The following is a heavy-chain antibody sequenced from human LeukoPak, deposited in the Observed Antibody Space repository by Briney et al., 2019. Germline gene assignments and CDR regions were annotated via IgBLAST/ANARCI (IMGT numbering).Heavy chain of an antibody. D-gene: IGHD2-2*01. V-gene: IGHV4-30-4*08. Sequence: SQTLSLTCTVSGGSISRGDYYWSWIRQPPGKGLEWIGYIYYSGSTYYNPSLKSRVTMSVDTSKNQFSLKLSSVTAVDTAVYYCARSTAAMRYYYYYYMDVWGKGTTVTVSS. CDR3: ARSTAAMRYYYYYYMDV. CDR1: GGSISRGDYY. J-gene: IGHJ6*03. CDR2: IYYSGST.